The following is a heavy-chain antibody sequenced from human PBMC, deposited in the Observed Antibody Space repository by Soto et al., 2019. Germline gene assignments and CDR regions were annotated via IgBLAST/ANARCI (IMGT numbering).Heavy chain of an antibody. J-gene: IGHJ4*02. V-gene: IGHV3-30-3*01. CDR1: GFTFSSYA. D-gene: IGHD3-22*01. CDR2: ISYDGSSK. CDR3: PTRGSGYHFDLDY. Sequence: QVQLVESGGGVVQPGRSLRLSCAASGFTFSSYAMHWVRQAPGKGLEWVAVISYDGSSKFYADAVKGRFTISRDDSKNTMYLQLNSLGTRDTAVYYYPTRGSGYHFDLDYWGQGTLVTVSS.